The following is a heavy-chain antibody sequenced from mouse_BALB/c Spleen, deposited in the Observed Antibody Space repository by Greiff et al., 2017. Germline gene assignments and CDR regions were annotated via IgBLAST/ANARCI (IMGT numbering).Heavy chain of an antibody. CDR1: GYAFSSYW. V-gene: IGHV1-80*01. CDR2: IYPGDGDT. CDR3: ARSEIHYYGYRFAY. J-gene: IGHJ3*01. Sequence: QVQLQQSGAELVRPGSSVKISCKASGYAFSSYWMNWVKQRPGQGLEWIGQIYPGDGDTNYNGKFKGKATFTADTSSNTAYMQLSSLTSEDSAVYYCARSEIHYYGYRFAYWGQGTLVTVSA. D-gene: IGHD1-2*01.